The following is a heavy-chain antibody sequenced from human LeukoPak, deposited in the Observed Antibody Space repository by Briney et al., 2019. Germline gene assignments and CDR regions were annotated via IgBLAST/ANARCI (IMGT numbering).Heavy chain of an antibody. CDR1: GFTFSSYA. CDR2: ISGSGGST. J-gene: IGHJ4*02. D-gene: IGHD3-3*01. Sequence: GGSLRLSCAASGFTFSSYAMSWVRQAPGKGLEWVSAISGSGGSTYYADSVKGRFTISRDNSKNTLYLQMSSLRAEDTAVYYCAKPSPPYYDFWSGYSAFDYWGQGTLVTVSS. V-gene: IGHV3-23*01. CDR3: AKPSPPYYDFWSGYSAFDY.